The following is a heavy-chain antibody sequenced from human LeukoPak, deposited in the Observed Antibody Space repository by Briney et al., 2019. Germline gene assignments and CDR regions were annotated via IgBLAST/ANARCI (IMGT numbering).Heavy chain of an antibody. J-gene: IGHJ4*02. CDR1: GFTFSNYA. V-gene: IGHV3-49*04. D-gene: IGHD6-13*01. CDR2: IRSKAYGGTT. Sequence: PGGSLRLSCAASGFTFSNYAMSWVRQAPGKGLEWVGFIRSKAYGGTTEYAASVKGRFTISRDDSKSIAYLQMNSLKTEDTAVYYCTREARLIAAAGQGKYYFDYWGQGTLVTVSS. CDR3: TREARLIAAAGQGKYYFDY.